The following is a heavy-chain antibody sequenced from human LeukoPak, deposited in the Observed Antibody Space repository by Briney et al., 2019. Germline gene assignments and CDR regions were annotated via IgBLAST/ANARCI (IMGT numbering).Heavy chain of an antibody. V-gene: IGHV3-30*18. CDR2: ISYDGNID. CDR3: AKGAADYQVYYFDS. CDR1: GFTFKNFG. D-gene: IGHD4-11*01. Sequence: PGGSLRLSCSASGFTFKNFGMHWVRQAPGKGLEWVAVISYDGNIDYYADSVRGRFTISRDNSKKTLYLQMNSLRTEDTAVYYCAKGAADYQVYYFDSWGQGTLVTVSS. J-gene: IGHJ4*02.